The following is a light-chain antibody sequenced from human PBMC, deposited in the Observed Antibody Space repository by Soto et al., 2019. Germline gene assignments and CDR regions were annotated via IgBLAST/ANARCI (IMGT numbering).Light chain of an antibody. J-gene: IGKJ1*01. CDR3: HQYARYPWT. V-gene: IGKV1-5*03. Sequence: DIQMTQSPSTLCASVGDRVNISCRASQAVGNWLAWNQQKPGRAPKVLVYKASTLQKGVPSRFSGSGSGTEFTLTISSLQPDDVATYYCHQYARYPWTFGQGTKVEIK. CDR2: KAS. CDR1: QAVGNW.